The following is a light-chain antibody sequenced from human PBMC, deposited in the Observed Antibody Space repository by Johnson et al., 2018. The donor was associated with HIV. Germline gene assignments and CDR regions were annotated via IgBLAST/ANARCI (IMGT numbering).Light chain of an antibody. Sequence: SVLTQPPSVSAAPGQTVTISCSGSNSNIGNNYVSWYQQLPGTAPKLLIYENNKRPSGIPDRFSGSKSGTSATLGIAGLQTGDEADYYCGTWDNSLSTGAVFGTGTKVTVL. CDR3: GTWDNSLSTGAV. V-gene: IGLV1-51*02. CDR2: ENN. CDR1: NSNIGNNY. J-gene: IGLJ1*01.